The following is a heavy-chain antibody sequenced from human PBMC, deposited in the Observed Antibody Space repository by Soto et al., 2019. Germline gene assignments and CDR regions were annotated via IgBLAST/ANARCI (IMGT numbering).Heavy chain of an antibody. V-gene: IGHV4-61*01. CDR3: ARYDSDYYYYMDV. D-gene: IGHD1-1*01. CDR1: GGSVSSSSYY. Sequence: SETLSLTCSVSGGSVSSSSYYWTWIRQPPGKGLEWIGYGYYTGSTNYNPSLRSRVTISVDMSKNQVSLKLRSLTVADTAVYFCARYDSDYYYYMDVWGKGTTVTVSS. CDR2: GYYTGST. J-gene: IGHJ6*03.